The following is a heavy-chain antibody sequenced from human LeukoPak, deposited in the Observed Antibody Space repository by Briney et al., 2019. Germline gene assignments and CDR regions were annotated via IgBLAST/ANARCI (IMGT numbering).Heavy chain of an antibody. V-gene: IGHV3-7*01. Sequence: PGGSLRLSCAASGFTFSSYAMSWVRQTPGKGLECVAYIKEDGSEKSYVDSVKGRFTISRDNAKNSLYLQMNSLRAEDTAVYYCVRQERRITIFGVVIPFDYWGQGTLVTVSS. CDR2: IKEDGSEK. J-gene: IGHJ4*02. CDR3: VRQERRITIFGVVIPFDY. CDR1: GFTFSSYA. D-gene: IGHD3-3*01.